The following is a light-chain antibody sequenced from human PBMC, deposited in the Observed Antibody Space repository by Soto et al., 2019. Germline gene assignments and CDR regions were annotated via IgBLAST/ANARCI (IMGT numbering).Light chain of an antibody. V-gene: IGKV1-17*03. CDR1: QDISNY. Sequence: DIPMTQSPSAMSASVGDRVTITCRASQDISNYLAWFQQKPGKVPERLIYAASSLPSGVPSRFAGSGSGTEFTLTISGLQPEDFATYYCLQHNSYPYTFGQGTKLEIK. J-gene: IGKJ2*01. CDR3: LQHNSYPYT. CDR2: AAS.